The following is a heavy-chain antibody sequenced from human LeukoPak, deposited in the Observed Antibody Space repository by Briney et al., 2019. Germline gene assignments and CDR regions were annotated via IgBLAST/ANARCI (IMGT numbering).Heavy chain of an antibody. CDR1: GFTFSDYY. J-gene: IGHJ4*02. D-gene: IGHD3-22*01. Sequence: GGSLRLSCAASGFTFSDYYMSWIRQAPGKGLEWVSYISSSGSTIYYADSVKGRFTITRDNAKNSLYLQMNSLRAEDTAVYYCARGNYYDSSGYYSFDYWGQGTLVTVSS. CDR2: ISSSGSTI. CDR3: ARGNYYDSSGYYSFDY. V-gene: IGHV3-11*01.